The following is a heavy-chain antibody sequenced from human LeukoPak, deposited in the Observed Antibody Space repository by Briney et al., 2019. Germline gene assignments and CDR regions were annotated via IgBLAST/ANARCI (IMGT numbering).Heavy chain of an antibody. J-gene: IGHJ5*01. Sequence: GGSLRLSCAASGFTFTNYAMSWVRQAPGRGLEWVSAITSSGGTYYIPSVRGRFIVSRDNSRNTLYLQMNGLTAEDTAIYYCAKEDYRDHTTGFDSWGQGTLVTVSS. CDR3: AKEDYRDHTTGFDS. V-gene: IGHV3-23*01. CDR1: GFTFTNYA. CDR2: ITSSGGT. D-gene: IGHD4-17*01.